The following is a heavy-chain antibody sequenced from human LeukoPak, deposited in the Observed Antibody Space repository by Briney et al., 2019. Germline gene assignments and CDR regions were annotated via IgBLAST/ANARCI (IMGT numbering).Heavy chain of an antibody. V-gene: IGHV4-39*07. CDR2: IYYSGST. CDR3: ARDLLWFGELLSRGWTFDP. Sequence: SETLSLTCTVSGGSISSSSYYWGWIRQPPGKGLEWIGSIYYSGSTYYNPSLKSRVTISVVTSKNQFSLKLSSVTAADTAVYYCARDLLWFGELLSRGWTFDPWGQGTLVTVSS. J-gene: IGHJ5*02. D-gene: IGHD3-10*01. CDR1: GGSISSSSYY.